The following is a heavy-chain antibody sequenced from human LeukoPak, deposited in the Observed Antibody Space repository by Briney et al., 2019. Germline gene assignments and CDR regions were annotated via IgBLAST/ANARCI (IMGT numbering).Heavy chain of an antibody. CDR2: INYSGST. Sequence: SETLSLTCTVSGGSISSSSYYWGWIRQPPGKGLEWIGSINYSGSTYYNPSLKSRVTISVDTSKNQFSLNLTSMTAADTAVYYCAREPGSSSWFDYWGQGTLVTVSS. J-gene: IGHJ4*02. D-gene: IGHD6-13*01. V-gene: IGHV4-39*07. CDR1: GGSISSSSYY. CDR3: AREPGSSSWFDY.